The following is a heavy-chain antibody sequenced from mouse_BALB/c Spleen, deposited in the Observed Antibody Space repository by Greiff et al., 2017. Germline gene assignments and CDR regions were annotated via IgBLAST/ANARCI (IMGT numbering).Heavy chain of an antibody. CDR3: ASFPYYGSPYYFDY. D-gene: IGHD1-1*01. V-gene: IGHV14-3*02. Sequence: EVQLQQSGAELVKPGASVKLSCTASGFNIKDTYMHWVKQRPEQGLEWIGRIDPANGNTKYDPKFQGKATITADTSSNTAYLQLSSLTSEDTAVYYCASFPYYGSPYYFDYWGQGTTLTVSS. CDR2: IDPANGNT. J-gene: IGHJ2*01. CDR1: GFNIKDTY.